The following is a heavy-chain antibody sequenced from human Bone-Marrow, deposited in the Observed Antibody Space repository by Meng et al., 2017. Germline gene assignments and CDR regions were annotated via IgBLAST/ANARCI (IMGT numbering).Heavy chain of an antibody. CDR3: ASFPRDCTTDGCYLVHDY. J-gene: IGHJ4*02. CDR2: VSGDGGTT. CDR1: GFTFNNFA. V-gene: IGHV3-23*04. D-gene: IGHD2-15*01. Sequence: VQFVGSGGGLVRPGGSLRLFCIASGFTFNNFAMSWVRQAPGKGLEWVSTVSGDGGTTYYADSVKGRFTISRDNSKNTLYVQMNNLRAEDTAVYFCASFPRDCTTDGCYLVHDYWGQGTLVTVSS.